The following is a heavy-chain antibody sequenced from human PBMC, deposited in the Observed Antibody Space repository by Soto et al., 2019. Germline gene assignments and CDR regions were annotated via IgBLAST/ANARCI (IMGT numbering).Heavy chain of an antibody. CDR1: GFTFRNYN. V-gene: IGHV3-48*01. Sequence: GGSLRLSCVASGFTFRNYNMNWVRQAPGKGLEWLSYISGASGTIYFADSMQGRFTISRDNAKNSLYLQMNSLRAEDTDVYYCARQDYDSSGYYYGGYWGQGTLVTVSS. J-gene: IGHJ4*02. CDR2: ISGASGTI. D-gene: IGHD3-22*01. CDR3: ARQDYDSSGYYYGGY.